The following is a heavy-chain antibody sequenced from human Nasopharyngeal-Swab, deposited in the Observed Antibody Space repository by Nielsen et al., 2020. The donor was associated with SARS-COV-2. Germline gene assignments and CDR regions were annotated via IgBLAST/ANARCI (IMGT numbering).Heavy chain of an antibody. D-gene: IGHD2-21*01. CDR1: GGSFSGYY. CDR2: INHSGST. V-gene: IGHV4-34*01. Sequence: SETLSLTCAVYGGSFSGYYWSWIRQPAGKGLEWIGEINHSGSTNYNSSLKSRVTISVDTSKNQFSLKLSSVTAADTAVYYCARVTRISYSSQLDYWGQGTLVTVSS. J-gene: IGHJ4*02. CDR3: ARVTRISYSSQLDY.